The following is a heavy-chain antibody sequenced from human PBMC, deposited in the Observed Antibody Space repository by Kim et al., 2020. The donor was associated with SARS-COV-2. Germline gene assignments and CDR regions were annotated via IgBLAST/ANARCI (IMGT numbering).Heavy chain of an antibody. V-gene: IGHV4-59*08. Sequence: SETLSLTCAVSGASISGYWSWIRQPPGKSLEWIAYVYHTGSASYNPSLKSRVTISIDTSRNHISLKVTSLTAADTATYYYARLDYGAFDEAFDLWAPG. J-gene: IGHJ2*01. CDR2: VYHTGSA. CDR3: ARLDYGAFDEAFDL. CDR1: GASISGY. D-gene: IGHD4-17*01.